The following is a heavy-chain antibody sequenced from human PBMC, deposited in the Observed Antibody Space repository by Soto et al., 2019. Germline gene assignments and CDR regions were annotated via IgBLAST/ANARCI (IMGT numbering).Heavy chain of an antibody. CDR2: INPSGGST. CDR3: ARGGYYDILTGPDAFDI. V-gene: IGHV1-46*01. J-gene: IGHJ3*02. D-gene: IGHD3-9*01. CDR1: GYTFTSYY. Sequence: ASVKVSCKASGYTFTSYYMHWVRQAPGQGLEWMGIINPSGGSTSYAQKFQGRVTMTRDTSTSTVYMELSSLRSEGTAVYYCARGGYYDILTGPDAFDIWGQGTMVTVSS.